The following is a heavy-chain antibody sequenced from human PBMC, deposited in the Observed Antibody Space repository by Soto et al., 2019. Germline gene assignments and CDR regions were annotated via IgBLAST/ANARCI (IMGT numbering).Heavy chain of an antibody. CDR1: GGSISSGGYS. D-gene: IGHD3-22*01. CDR3: ARVRWRDSSGYYRRYYGMDV. J-gene: IGHJ6*02. Sequence: LSLTCAVSGGSISSGGYSWSWIRQPPGKGLEWIGYIYHSGSTYYNPSLKSRVTISVDRSKNQFSLKLSSVTAADTAVYYCARVRWRDSSGYYRRYYGMDVWGQGATVTVSS. V-gene: IGHV4-30-2*01. CDR2: IYHSGST.